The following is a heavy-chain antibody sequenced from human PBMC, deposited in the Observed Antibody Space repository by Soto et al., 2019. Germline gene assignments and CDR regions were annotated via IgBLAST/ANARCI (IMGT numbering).Heavy chain of an antibody. V-gene: IGHV3-7*01. D-gene: IGHD7-27*01. CDR1: GFSSSDYW. CDR2: INGDGSDR. CDR3: TRDPSWGAFDI. Sequence: ELQLVQSGGGLAQPGGSLRLSCIASGFSSSDYWMAWIRQVPGKGLELVAAINGDGSDRGYLESVEGRFTISRDNANNSVFLHLITLTAEDTAVYFCTRDPSWGAFDIWGQGTMVTVSS. J-gene: IGHJ3*02.